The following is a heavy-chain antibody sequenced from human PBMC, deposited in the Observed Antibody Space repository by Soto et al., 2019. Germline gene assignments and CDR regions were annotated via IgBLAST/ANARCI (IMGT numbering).Heavy chain of an antibody. CDR2: ISYDGSNK. J-gene: IGHJ6*02. CDR1: GFTFSSYG. V-gene: IGHV3-30*18. CDR3: AKNSRYYGMDV. Sequence: GGSLRLSCAASGFTFSSYGMHWVRQAPGKGLEWVAVISYDGSNKYYADSVKGRFTISRDNSKNTLYLQMNSLRAEDTAVYYCAKNSRYYGMDVWGQGTTVTVSS.